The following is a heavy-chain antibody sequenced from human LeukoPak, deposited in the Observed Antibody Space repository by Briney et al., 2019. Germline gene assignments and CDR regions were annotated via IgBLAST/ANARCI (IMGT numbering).Heavy chain of an antibody. CDR1: GYSFTKYT. Sequence: ASVKVSCKTSGYSFTKYTMNWVRQAPGQGLEWMGSIDTNTGDPTYAQGFTGQFVFSLDTSADTAYLQISGLKTEDTAVYFCALLPGIALSGQFRGYWGQGTLVTVSS. D-gene: IGHD6-13*01. V-gene: IGHV7-4-1*02. J-gene: IGHJ4*02. CDR2: IDTNTGDP. CDR3: ALLPGIALSGQFRGY.